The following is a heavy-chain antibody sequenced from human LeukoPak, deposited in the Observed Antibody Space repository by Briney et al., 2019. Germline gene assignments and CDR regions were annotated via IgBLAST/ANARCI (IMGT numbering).Heavy chain of an antibody. V-gene: IGHV4-59*01. Sequence: SETLSLTCTVSGGSISSYYWSWIRQPPGKGLEWIGYIYYTGSTNYSPSLKSRVTISVDTSKNQFSLKLSSVTPADTAVYYCARAHAQQQLVYAFDFWGQGTVVTVSS. CDR2: IYYTGST. CDR1: GGSISSYY. J-gene: IGHJ3*01. D-gene: IGHD6-13*01. CDR3: ARAHAQQQLVYAFDF.